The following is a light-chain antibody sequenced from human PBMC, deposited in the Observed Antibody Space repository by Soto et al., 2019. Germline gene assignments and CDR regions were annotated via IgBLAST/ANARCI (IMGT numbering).Light chain of an antibody. CDR3: QQSYSTPNT. Sequence: DIQMTQSPSSLSASVGDRVTITCRASQSISSYLNWYQQKPGKAPKLLIYAASSLQSGVPSRFSGRGSGTDFTLPISSLQPEDFATYYCQQSYSTPNTFGQGTKLEIK. J-gene: IGKJ2*01. CDR2: AAS. V-gene: IGKV1-39*01. CDR1: QSISSY.